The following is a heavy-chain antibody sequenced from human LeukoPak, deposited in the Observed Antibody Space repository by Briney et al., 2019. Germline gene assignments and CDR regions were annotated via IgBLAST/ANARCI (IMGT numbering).Heavy chain of an antibody. D-gene: IGHD2-15*01. CDR3: AREDGFCSGGSCYQH. CDR1: GFTFDDYG. Sequence: PGGSLRLSCAASGFTFDDYGMSWVRQAPGRGLEWVSFINWNGVSTDYADSVKGRFTISRDNAKISLYLQMSSLRVEDTALYYCAREDGFCSGGSCYQHWGQGTLVTVSS. CDR2: INWNGVST. J-gene: IGHJ1*01. V-gene: IGHV3-20*04.